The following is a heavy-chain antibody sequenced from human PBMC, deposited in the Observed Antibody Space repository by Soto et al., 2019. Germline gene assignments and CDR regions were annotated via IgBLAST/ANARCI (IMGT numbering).Heavy chain of an antibody. D-gene: IGHD3-22*01. CDR2: ISGSGGST. Sequence: PGGSLRLSCAASGFTFSSYAMSWVRQAPGKGLEWVSAISGSGGSTYYADSVKGRFTISRDNSKNTLYLQMNSLRAEDTAVYYCAKGPSRRYDSSGYYPFDYWGQGTLVTVSS. CDR1: GFTFSSYA. V-gene: IGHV3-23*01. J-gene: IGHJ4*02. CDR3: AKGPSRRYDSSGYYPFDY.